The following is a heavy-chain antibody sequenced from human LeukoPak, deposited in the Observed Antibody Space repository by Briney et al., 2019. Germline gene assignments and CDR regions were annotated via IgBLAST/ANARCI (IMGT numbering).Heavy chain of an antibody. CDR3: AREVVTGASGYYYYTDV. CDR1: GGSINRSGYY. Sequence: SETLSLTCSVSGGSINRSGYYWGWIRQPPGKGLEWIGNIYFSGKTYYNPSLQSRVTISVDTSKNQFSLKVTSVTAADTAVYYCAREVVTGASGYYYYTDVSSKGTTVTVSS. J-gene: IGHJ6*03. V-gene: IGHV4-39*02. D-gene: IGHD3-9*01. CDR2: IYFSGKT.